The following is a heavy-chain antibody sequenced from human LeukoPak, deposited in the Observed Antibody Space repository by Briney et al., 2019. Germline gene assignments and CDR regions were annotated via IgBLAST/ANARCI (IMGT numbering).Heavy chain of an antibody. CDR3: ARKSYIGGYNRYDVWYFDL. CDR2: ISGSGST. Sequence: SETLALTCTISGDSISSYYWHWITQTPGKGLEWVEYISGSGSTDYNPSLKLQVTISVDTSKYHFPLKLRVVTAADTDVYYCARKSYIGGYNRYDVWYFDLWGRGTLVTVSS. CDR1: GDSISSYY. D-gene: IGHD5-12*01. V-gene: IGHV4-4*09. J-gene: IGHJ2*01.